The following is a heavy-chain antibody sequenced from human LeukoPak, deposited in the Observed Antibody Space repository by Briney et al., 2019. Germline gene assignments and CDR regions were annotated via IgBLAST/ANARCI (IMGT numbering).Heavy chain of an antibody. CDR2: IIPIFGTA. Sequence: GASVKVSCKASGGTFSSYAISWVRQAPGQGLEWMGGIIPIFGTANYAQKFQGRVTITADKSTSTAYMELSSLRSEDTAVYYCARDPHLYCSSTSCYFNDYWGQGTPVTVSS. V-gene: IGHV1-69*06. J-gene: IGHJ4*02. CDR3: ARDPHLYCSSTSCYFNDY. D-gene: IGHD2-2*01. CDR1: GGTFSSYA.